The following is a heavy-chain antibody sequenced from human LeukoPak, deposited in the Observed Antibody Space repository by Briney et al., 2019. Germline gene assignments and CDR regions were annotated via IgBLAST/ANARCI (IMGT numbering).Heavy chain of an antibody. J-gene: IGHJ5*02. CDR3: ARELTGVTMIVVVSRWFDP. D-gene: IGHD3-22*01. CDR1: GGSFSGYY. V-gene: IGHV4-34*01. CDR2: IYYSGST. Sequence: SETLSLTCAVYGGSFSGYYWSWIRQPPGKGLEWIGSIYYSGSTYYNPSLKSRVTISVDTSKNQFSLKLSSVTAADTAVYYCARELTGVTMIVVVSRWFDPWGQGTLVTVSS.